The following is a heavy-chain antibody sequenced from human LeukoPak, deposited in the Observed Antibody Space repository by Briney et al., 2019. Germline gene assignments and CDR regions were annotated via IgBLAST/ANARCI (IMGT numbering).Heavy chain of an antibody. V-gene: IGHV4-4*07. CDR2: IYTSGST. CDR1: SRSISSFY. D-gene: IGHD5-18*01. CDR3: ARDVGGYNYGYSLDY. Sequence: PSETLSLTCTVSSRSISSFYSNWIRQPAGKGLEWIGRIYTSGSTSYNSSLKGRVNRSVDPFKNQLHLRLGSVTAADTAVYYCARDVGGYNYGYSLDYWGQGTLVCVP. J-gene: IGHJ4*02.